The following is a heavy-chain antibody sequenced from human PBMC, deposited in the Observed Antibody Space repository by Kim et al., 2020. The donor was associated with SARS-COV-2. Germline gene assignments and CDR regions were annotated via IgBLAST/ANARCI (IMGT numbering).Heavy chain of an antibody. V-gene: IGHV1-18*01. Sequence: ASVKVSCKASGYTFTSYGISWVRQAPGQGLEWMGWISAYNGNTNYAQKLQGRVTMTTDTSTSTAYMELRSLRSDDTAVYYCAREEAAPRGGYYYYGMDVWGQGTTVTVSS. J-gene: IGHJ6*02. CDR3: AREEAAPRGGYYYYGMDV. D-gene: IGHD6-6*01. CDR2: ISAYNGNT. CDR1: GYTFTSYG.